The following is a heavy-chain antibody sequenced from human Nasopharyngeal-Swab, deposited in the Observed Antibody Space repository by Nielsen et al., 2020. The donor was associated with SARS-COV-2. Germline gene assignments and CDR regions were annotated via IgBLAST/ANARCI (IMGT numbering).Heavy chain of an antibody. CDR2: ISYDGSNK. D-gene: IGHD3-10*01. Sequence: WIRQPPGKGLEWVAVISYDGSNKYYADSVKGRFTISRDNSKNTLYLQMNSLRAEDTAVYYCAKLIEEGSGSYYALYYYYGMDVWGQGPTVTVSS. CDR3: AKLIEEGSGSYYALYYYYGMDV. J-gene: IGHJ6*02. V-gene: IGHV3-30*18.